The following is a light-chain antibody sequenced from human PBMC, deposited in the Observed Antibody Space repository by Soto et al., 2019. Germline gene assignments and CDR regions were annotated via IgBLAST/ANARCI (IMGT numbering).Light chain of an antibody. CDR3: LQYYRWPWT. J-gene: IGKJ1*01. CDR2: SAF. V-gene: IGKV3-15*01. Sequence: EIEMTQSPVTLSVSPGERATLSCRASQSISSQLAWYQQTPGQAPRLLLHSAFTRATGISARFSGSGSGTEYSLTIGGLQSEDFAVYYCLQYYRWPWTFGQGTKVEI. CDR1: QSISSQ.